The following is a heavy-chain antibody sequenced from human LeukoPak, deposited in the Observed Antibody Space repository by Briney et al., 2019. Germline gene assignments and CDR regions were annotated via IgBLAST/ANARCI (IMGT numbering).Heavy chain of an antibody. D-gene: IGHD3-10*01. J-gene: IGHJ4*02. CDR2: ISWNSGSI. CDR1: GFTFDDYA. CDR3: AKDNTMVRGALDY. Sequence: GGSLRLSCAASGFTFDDYAMHWVRHAPGKGLEWVSGISWNSGSIGYADSVKGRFTISRDNAKNSLYLQMNSLGAEDTALYYCAKDNTMVRGALDYWGQGTLVTVSS. V-gene: IGHV3-9*01.